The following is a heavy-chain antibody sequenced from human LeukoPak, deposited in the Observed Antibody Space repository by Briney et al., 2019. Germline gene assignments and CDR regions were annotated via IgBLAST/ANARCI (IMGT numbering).Heavy chain of an antibody. J-gene: IGHJ4*02. CDR2: IYYSGST. Sequence: SETLSLTCTVSGGSISSHYWSWIRQPPGKGLEWIGYIYYSGSTNYNPSLKSRVTISVDTSKNQFSLKLSSVTAADTAVYYCARGGDITMVRGVIITFPFDYWGQGTLVTVSS. CDR1: GGSISSHY. V-gene: IGHV4-59*11. D-gene: IGHD3-10*01. CDR3: ARGGDITMVRGVIITFPFDY.